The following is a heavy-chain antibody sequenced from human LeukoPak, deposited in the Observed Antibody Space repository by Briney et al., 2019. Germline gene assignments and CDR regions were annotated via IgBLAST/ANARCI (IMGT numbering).Heavy chain of an antibody. CDR2: ISYDGSNK. CDR3: ARDLRTGYSYGYLLDY. J-gene: IGHJ4*02. CDR1: GFTFSSYA. V-gene: IGHV3-30*04. Sequence: GVSLRLSCAASGFTFSSYAMHWVRQAPGKGLEWVALISYDGSNKYYADSVKGRFTIPRDNSKNTLYLQMNSLRTEDTAVYYCARDLRTGYSYGYLLDYWGQGTLVTVSS. D-gene: IGHD5-18*01.